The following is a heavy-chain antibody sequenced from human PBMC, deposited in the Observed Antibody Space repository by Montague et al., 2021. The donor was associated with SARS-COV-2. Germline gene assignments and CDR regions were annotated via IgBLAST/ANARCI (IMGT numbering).Heavy chain of an antibody. CDR2: INHRGST. V-gene: IGHV4-34*01. Sequence: SETLSLTCAVYDGSFSDYSWTWIRQPPGKGLEWIGEINHRGSTNYNPSLKSRVTISVDTTKKQLSLTLTSVTAADTAVYYCATQEDPSGWIPGPFDFWGQGTLLSVSS. D-gene: IGHD6-19*01. CDR3: ATQEDPSGWIPGPFDF. CDR1: DGSFSDYS. J-gene: IGHJ4*02.